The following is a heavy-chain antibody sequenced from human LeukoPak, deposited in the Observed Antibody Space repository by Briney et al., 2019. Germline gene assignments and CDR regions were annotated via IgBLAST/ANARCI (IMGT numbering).Heavy chain of an antibody. CDR1: GGSFSSYY. V-gene: IGHV4-59*01. J-gene: IGHJ4*02. CDR2: VFDSGGT. D-gene: IGHD6-13*01. Sequence: TSETLSLTCTVSGGSFSSYYWSWTRQPPGKGLEWIGYVFDSGGTNYNPSLKSRVTISVDTSKKQFSLKLSSVTAADTAVYYCARGYSSSWNYFDYWGQGTLVTVSS. CDR3: ARGYSSSWNYFDY.